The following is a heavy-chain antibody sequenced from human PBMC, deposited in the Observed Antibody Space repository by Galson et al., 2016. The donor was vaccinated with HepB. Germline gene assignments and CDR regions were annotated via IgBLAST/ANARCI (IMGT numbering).Heavy chain of an antibody. CDR1: GYTLTELS. J-gene: IGHJ4*02. V-gene: IGHV1-24*01. CDR2: FDPEEGER. CDR3: ARDLLDRRRLGIDY. D-gene: IGHD1-1*01. Sequence: SVKVSCKVSGYTLTELSMHWVRQAPGKGLEWMGGFDPEEGERIYAQKFQGRVTMTEDTSTDTAYMELSSLTSEDTAIYYCARDLLDRRRLGIDYWGQGTLVTVAS.